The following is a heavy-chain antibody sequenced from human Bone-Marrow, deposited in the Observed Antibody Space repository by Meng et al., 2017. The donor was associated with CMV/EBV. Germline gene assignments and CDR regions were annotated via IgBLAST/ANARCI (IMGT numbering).Heavy chain of an antibody. V-gene: IGHV3-23*01. D-gene: IGHD5-18*01. CDR1: GFTFSTHA. CDR3: ARRGYSYGYHIFDY. Sequence: GESLKISCAASGFTFSTHAMSWVRQAPGKGLEWVSAISGSGGSTSYADSVKGRFTISRDNSKNTLYLQMNSLRAEDTAVYYCARRGYSYGYHIFDYWGQGTLVTVSS. CDR2: ISGSGGST. J-gene: IGHJ4*02.